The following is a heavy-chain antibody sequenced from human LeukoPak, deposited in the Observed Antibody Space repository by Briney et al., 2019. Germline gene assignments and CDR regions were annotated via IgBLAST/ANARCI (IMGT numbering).Heavy chain of an antibody. CDR1: GDSVSSNSAT. CDR2: TYYRSKWYN. V-gene: IGHV6-1*01. J-gene: IGHJ3*02. CDR3: ARGTTRMLDI. D-gene: IGHD4-11*01. Sequence: SQTLSLTCAISGDSVSSNSATWNWIRQSPSRGLEWPGRTYYRSKWYNDYAISVESRITINPDTSKNQFSLQLNSVTPEDTAVYYCARGTTRMLDIWGQGTMVAVSS.